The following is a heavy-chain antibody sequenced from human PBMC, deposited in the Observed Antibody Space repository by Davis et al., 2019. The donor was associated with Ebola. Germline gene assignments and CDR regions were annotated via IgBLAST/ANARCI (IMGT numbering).Heavy chain of an antibody. CDR2: ISSSGSTI. CDR3: AKDRCSSTSCYTDVYYYYYGMDV. V-gene: IGHV3-11*04. D-gene: IGHD2-2*01. CDR1: GFTFSDYY. J-gene: IGHJ6*02. Sequence: GGSLRLSCAASGFTFSDYYMSWIRQAPGKGLEWVSYISSSGSTIYYADSVKGRFTISRDNSKNTLYLQMNSLRAEDTAVYYCAKDRCSSTSCYTDVYYYYYGMDVWGQGTTVTVSS.